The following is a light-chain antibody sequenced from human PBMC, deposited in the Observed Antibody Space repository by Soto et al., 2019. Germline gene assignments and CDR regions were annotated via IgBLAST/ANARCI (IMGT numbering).Light chain of an antibody. V-gene: IGLV2-8*01. J-gene: IGLJ2*01. CDR3: SSYAGSNNLV. CDR1: SSDVGGYNY. CDR2: DVS. Sequence: QSVLTQPPSASGSPGQSVTISCTGTSSDVGGYNYVSWYQQHPGKAPKLMIYDVSKRPSGVPDRFSGSKSGNTASLTVSGLQAADEADYYCSSYAGSNNLVFGGGTKLTVL.